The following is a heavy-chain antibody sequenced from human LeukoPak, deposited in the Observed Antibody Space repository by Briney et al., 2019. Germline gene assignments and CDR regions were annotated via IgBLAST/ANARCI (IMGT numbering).Heavy chain of an antibody. CDR3: ASHYYDSSGYDDY. Sequence: SETLSLTCTVSGGSIGSSSYYWGWIRQPPGKGLEWIGSIYYSGSTYYNPSLKSRVTISVDTSKNQFSLKLSSVTAADTAVYYCASHYYDSSGYDDYWGQGTLVTVSS. V-gene: IGHV4-39*01. D-gene: IGHD3-22*01. CDR2: IYYSGST. J-gene: IGHJ4*02. CDR1: GGSIGSSSYY.